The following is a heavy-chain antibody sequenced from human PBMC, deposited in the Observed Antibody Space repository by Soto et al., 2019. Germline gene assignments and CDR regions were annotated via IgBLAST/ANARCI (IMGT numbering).Heavy chain of an antibody. V-gene: IGHV1-46*01. CDR3: ARDQSTRRVARYYYYYGMDD. Sequence: ASVKVSCKASGYTFTSYYMHWVGTAPGQGLELMVIINPSGGRPSYAQKFQGRAPMTRDTSTSTFYMELSRLRSEDTAVYYCARDQSTRRVARYYYYYGMDDWGQGTTVTVSS. CDR1: GYTFTSYY. CDR2: INPSGGRP. D-gene: IGHD3-22*01. J-gene: IGHJ6*02.